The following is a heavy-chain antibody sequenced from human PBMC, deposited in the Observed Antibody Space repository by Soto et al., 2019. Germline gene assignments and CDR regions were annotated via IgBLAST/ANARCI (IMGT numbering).Heavy chain of an antibody. CDR3: ASTYDSSGYYYGYFQH. V-gene: IGHV1-18*01. Sequence: ASVKVSFKASGYTFNSYGISWVRQAPGQGLEWMGWISVYNGNTNYAQKVQGRVTMTTDTSTSTAYMDLRSLRSDDTAVYYCASTYDSSGYYYGYFQHWG. J-gene: IGHJ1*01. D-gene: IGHD3-22*01. CDR1: GYTFNSYG. CDR2: ISVYNGNT.